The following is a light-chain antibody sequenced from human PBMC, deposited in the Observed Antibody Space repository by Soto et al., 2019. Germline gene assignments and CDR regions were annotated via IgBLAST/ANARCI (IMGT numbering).Light chain of an antibody. J-gene: IGLJ1*01. CDR2: EVN. CDR1: SSDVGSHNY. Sequence: QSALTQPASVSGSPGQSITISCTGTSSDVGSHNYVSWYQQHPGKAPKLIIFEVNSRPSGVSNRFSGSKSGSAASLTISGLQAEDEADYYCSSYSSSNNNVFGTGTKVTVL. CDR3: SSYSSSNNNV. V-gene: IGLV2-14*01.